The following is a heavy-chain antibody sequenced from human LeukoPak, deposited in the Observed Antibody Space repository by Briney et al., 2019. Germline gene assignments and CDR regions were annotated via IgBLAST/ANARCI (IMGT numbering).Heavy chain of an antibody. CDR3: AREGGLRYFDWLFDYFDY. J-gene: IGHJ4*02. D-gene: IGHD3-9*01. Sequence: PSETLSLTCAVYGGSFSGYYWSWIRQPPGKGLDWIGEINHSGSTNYNPSLKSRVTISVDTSKNQFSLKLSSVTAADTAVYYCAREGGLRYFDWLFDYFDYWGQGTLVTVSS. CDR2: INHSGST. CDR1: GGSFSGYY. V-gene: IGHV4-34*01.